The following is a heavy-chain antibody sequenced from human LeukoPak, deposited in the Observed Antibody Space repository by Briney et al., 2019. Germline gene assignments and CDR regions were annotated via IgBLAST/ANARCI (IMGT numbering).Heavy chain of an antibody. Sequence: ASETLSLTCTVSGGSISSYYWSWIRQPPGKGLEWIGYIYYSGSTYYNPSLKSRVTLSVDTSKNQFSLKLSSVTAADTAVYYCARVLLGYCSSTSCYDGPHDAFDIWGQGTMVTVSS. CDR1: GGSISSYY. CDR3: ARVLLGYCSSTSCYDGPHDAFDI. D-gene: IGHD2-2*01. V-gene: IGHV4-59*08. CDR2: IYYSGST. J-gene: IGHJ3*02.